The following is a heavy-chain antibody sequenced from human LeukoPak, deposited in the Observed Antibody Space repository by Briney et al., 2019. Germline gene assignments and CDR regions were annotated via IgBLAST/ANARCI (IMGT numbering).Heavy chain of an antibody. V-gene: IGHV4-61*02. Sequence: SQTLSLTCTVSGGSISSGSYYWSWIRQPAGKGLEWIGRIYTSGSTNYNPSLKSRVTTSVDTSKNQFSLKLSSVTAADTAVYYCAREYYDSSGYANSFDYWGQGTLVTVSS. CDR1: GGSISSGSYY. J-gene: IGHJ4*02. CDR2: IYTSGST. D-gene: IGHD3-22*01. CDR3: AREYYDSSGYANSFDY.